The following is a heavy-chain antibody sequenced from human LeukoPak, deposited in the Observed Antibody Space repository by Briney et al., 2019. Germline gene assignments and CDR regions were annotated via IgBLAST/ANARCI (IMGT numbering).Heavy chain of an antibody. CDR3: ARAYCGGDCSPFDY. D-gene: IGHD2-21*02. V-gene: IGHV3-11*05. Sequence: GRSLRLSCAASGFTFSDYYMSWIRQAPGKGLEWVSYVSSSSSYTNYADSVKGRFTISRDNAKNSLYLQMNSLRAEDTAVYYCARAYCGGDCSPFDYWGQGTLVTVSS. CDR2: VSSSSSYT. CDR1: GFTFSDYY. J-gene: IGHJ4*02.